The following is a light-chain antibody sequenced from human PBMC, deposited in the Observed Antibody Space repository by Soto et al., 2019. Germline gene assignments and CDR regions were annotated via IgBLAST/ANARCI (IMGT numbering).Light chain of an antibody. CDR1: SSDVGGYNY. V-gene: IGLV2-14*01. CDR3: SSYTSSSTLDV. CDR2: DVS. Sequence: QSALTQPASVSGSPGQSITISCTGTSSDVGGYNYVSWYQQHPGKAPKLMIYDVSNRPSGVSNRFSGSKSGNTASLTISGLEAEHEADYYCSSYTSSSTLDVFGGGTKLTVL. J-gene: IGLJ2*01.